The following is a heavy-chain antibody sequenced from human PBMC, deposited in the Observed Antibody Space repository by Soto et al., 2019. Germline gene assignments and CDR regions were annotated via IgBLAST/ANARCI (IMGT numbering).Heavy chain of an antibody. CDR2: ISSSTTYI. CDR1: GLTFSSFS. V-gene: IGHV3-21*01. J-gene: IGHJ1*01. D-gene: IGHD3-22*01. CDR3: ARERTTYYFDSGGSNWEFQH. Sequence: EVQLVESGGGLVKPGGSLRLSCAASGLTFSSFSMNWVRQAPGKGLEWVSSISSSTTYIYYADSVKGRFTISRDNAKKSLYLQMNSLRAEDTAVYYCARERTTYYFDSGGSNWEFQHWGQGTLVTVSS.